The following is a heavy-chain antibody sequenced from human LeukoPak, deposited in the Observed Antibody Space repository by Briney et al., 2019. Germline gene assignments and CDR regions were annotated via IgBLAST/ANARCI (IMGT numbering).Heavy chain of an antibody. V-gene: IGHV1-46*01. Sequence: GASVKVSCTASGDTFTRNWMHWIRQGPGQGLEWMGVINPSGDYTMYAQKFQGRVIVTRDMSSNTDYMELGSLRSDDTAVYYCARDHSIDDKSWWLDPWGQGTLVTVSS. J-gene: IGHJ5*02. CDR1: GDTFTRNW. CDR3: ARDHSIDDKSWWLDP. D-gene: IGHD1-1*01. CDR2: INPSGDYT.